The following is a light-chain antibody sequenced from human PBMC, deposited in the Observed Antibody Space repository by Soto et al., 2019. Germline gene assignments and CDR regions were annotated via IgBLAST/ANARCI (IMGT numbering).Light chain of an antibody. J-gene: IGKJ4*01. V-gene: IGKV3-20*01. CDR2: GAS. CDR3: HQYGTVPLT. CDR1: QSVSGSL. Sequence: EIVLTQSPGTLSLSPGERATLSCRADQSVSGSLLAWYQQKPGQAPRLLIYGASNRAAGIPDRFSGSGSGTDFTLTISRLEPEDFVVYYCHQYGTVPLTFGGGTKVEI.